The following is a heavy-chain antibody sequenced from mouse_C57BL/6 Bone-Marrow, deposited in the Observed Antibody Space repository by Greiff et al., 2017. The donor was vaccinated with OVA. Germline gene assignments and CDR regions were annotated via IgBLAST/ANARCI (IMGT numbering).Heavy chain of an antibody. Sequence: QVQLQQSGAELVRPGASVKLSCKASGYTFTDYYINWVKQRPGQGLEWIARIYPGSGNTYYNEKFKGKATLTAEKSSSTAYMQLSSLTSEDSAVDFCAGGGEGYVDYWGQGTTLTVSS. J-gene: IGHJ2*01. CDR3: AGGGEGYVDY. CDR1: GYTFTDYY. CDR2: IYPGSGNT. V-gene: IGHV1-76*01.